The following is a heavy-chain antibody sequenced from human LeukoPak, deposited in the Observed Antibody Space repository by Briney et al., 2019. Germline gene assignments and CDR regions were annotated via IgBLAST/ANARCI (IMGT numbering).Heavy chain of an antibody. Sequence: SETLSLTCAVYGGSFSGYYWSWIRQPPGKGLEWIGEINHSGSTNYNPSLKSRVTISVDTSKNQFSLKLSSVTAADTAVYYCARLTRVEMATITHYFDYWGQGTLDTVSS. CDR2: INHSGST. J-gene: IGHJ4*02. D-gene: IGHD5-24*01. V-gene: IGHV4-34*01. CDR3: ARLTRVEMATITHYFDY. CDR1: GGSFSGYY.